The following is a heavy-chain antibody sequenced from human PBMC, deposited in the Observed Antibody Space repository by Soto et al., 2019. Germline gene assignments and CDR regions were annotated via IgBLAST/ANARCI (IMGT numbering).Heavy chain of an antibody. CDR3: ARRGSGGYYDY. CDR1: GFTFSSYA. Sequence: EVQLLESGGGLVQPGGSLRLSCAASGFTFSSYAMRWVRQAPVKGLEWVSAISGSGGSTYYADSVKGRFTISRDNSKNTLLLQMNRLRAEDAAVYCWARRGSGGYYDYWGQGTRVSV. CDR2: ISGSGGST. J-gene: IGHJ4*02. D-gene: IGHD6-19*01. V-gene: IGHV3-23*01.